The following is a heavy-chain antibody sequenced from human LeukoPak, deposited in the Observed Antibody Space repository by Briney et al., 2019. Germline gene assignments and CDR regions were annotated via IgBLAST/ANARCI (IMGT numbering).Heavy chain of an antibody. CDR1: GYFISSGYY. CDR2: IYHSGGT. CDR3: ARTTEGGYTYGYFYYYYMDV. D-gene: IGHD5-18*01. J-gene: IGHJ6*03. V-gene: IGHV4-38-2*02. Sequence: SETLSLTCSVSGYFISSGYYWGWIRQPPGKGLEWIGTIYHSGGTYYTDYNPSLKSRVTISVDTSKNQFSLKLTSVTAADTAVYYCARTTEGGYTYGYFYYYYMDVWGKGTTVTISS.